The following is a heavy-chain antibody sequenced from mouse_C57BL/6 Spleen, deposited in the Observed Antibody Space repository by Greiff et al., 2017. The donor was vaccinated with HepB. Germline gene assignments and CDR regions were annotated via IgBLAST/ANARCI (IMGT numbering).Heavy chain of an antibody. CDR2: IYPSDSET. Sequence: VQLQQPGAELVRPGSSVKLSCKASGYTFTSYWMDWVKQRPGQGLEWIGNIYPSDSETHYNQKFKDKATLTVDKSSSTAYIQLISLTSEDSAVYYCATYDPYLGYWGQGTTLTVSS. CDR1: GYTFTSYW. D-gene: IGHD2-12*01. V-gene: IGHV1-61*01. CDR3: ATYDPYLGY. J-gene: IGHJ2*01.